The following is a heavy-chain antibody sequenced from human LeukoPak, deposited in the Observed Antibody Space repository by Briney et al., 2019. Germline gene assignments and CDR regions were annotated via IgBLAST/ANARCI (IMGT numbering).Heavy chain of an antibody. CDR1: GGSINSNNYY. V-gene: IGHV4-39*01. Sequence: SETLSLTCTVSGGSINSNNYYWSWIRQPPGKGLEWIGSIYSSGSAYYNPSLKSRVTISVDTSKNQFSLRLSSVTAADTAVYYCQSRYLEWLLEYWGQGTLDTVSS. CDR2: IYSSGSA. CDR3: QSRYLEWLLEY. D-gene: IGHD3-3*01. J-gene: IGHJ4*02.